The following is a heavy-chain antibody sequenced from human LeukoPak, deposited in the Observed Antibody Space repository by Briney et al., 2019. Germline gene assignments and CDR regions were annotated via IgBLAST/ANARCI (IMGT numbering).Heavy chain of an antibody. CDR2: MNPNSGNT. CDR3: GRESGFYGSGSRY. CDR1: GYTFTSFD. Sequence: EASVTVSCKSSGYTFTSFDINWVRQATGQGREWMGWMNPNSGNTGYAQKFQGRVIMTRNTDISTAYMELSSLRSEDTAVYYCGRESGFYGSGSRYWGQGTLVTVSS. D-gene: IGHD3-10*01. J-gene: IGHJ4*02. V-gene: IGHV1-8*02.